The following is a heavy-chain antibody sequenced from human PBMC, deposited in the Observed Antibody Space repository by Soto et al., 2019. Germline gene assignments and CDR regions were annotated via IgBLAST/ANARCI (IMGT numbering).Heavy chain of an antibody. CDR2: MNPNSGNT. CDR3: AREVIRVTWHYYYYMDV. CDR1: GYTFTSYD. J-gene: IGHJ6*03. D-gene: IGHD3-10*01. V-gene: IGHV1-8*01. Sequence: ASVKVSCKASGYTFTSYDINWVRQATGQGLEWMGWMNPNSGNTGYAQKFQGRVTMTRNTSISTAYMELSSLRSEDTAVYYCAREVIRVTWHYYYYMDVWGKGTTVTVSS.